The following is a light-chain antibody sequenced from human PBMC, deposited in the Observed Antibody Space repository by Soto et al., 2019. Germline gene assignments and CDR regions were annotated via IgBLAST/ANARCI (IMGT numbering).Light chain of an antibody. CDR2: GAS. J-gene: IGKJ2*01. CDR3: QQYGGAPYT. Sequence: EIVLTQSPDTLSLSPGEGVTLSCRASQSVVSDYVAWYQQKPGQAPRLLIYGASIWATGLPARFSGSGSGTDFTLTISRLEPEDFAVYYCQQYGGAPYTVGPRT. V-gene: IGKV3-20*01. CDR1: QSVVSDY.